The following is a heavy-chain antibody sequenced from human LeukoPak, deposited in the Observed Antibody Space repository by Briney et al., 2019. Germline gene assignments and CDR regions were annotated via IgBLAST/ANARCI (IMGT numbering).Heavy chain of an antibody. Sequence: PSETLSLTCTVSGGSISSYYWSWLRQPPGKGLEWIGYIYYSGSTNYNPSLKSRVTISVDTSKNQFSLKLSSVTAADTAVYYCARGVPDYNVEIWGQGTMVTASS. CDR3: ARGVPDYNVEI. J-gene: IGHJ3*02. CDR1: GGSISSYY. V-gene: IGHV4-59*01. CDR2: IYYSGST. D-gene: IGHD3-10*01.